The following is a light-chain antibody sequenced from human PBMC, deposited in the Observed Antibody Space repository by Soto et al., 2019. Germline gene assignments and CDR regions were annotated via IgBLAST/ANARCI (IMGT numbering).Light chain of an antibody. CDR3: QKYNLAPQT. J-gene: IGKJ1*01. CDR2: DAS. Sequence: DIQMTQSPSTLSASVGDRVTITCRASQSISSWLAWYQQKPGKAPKLLIYDASTLQSGVPSRFSGSGSGTDFTLTISSLQPEDVATYYCQKYNLAPQTFVQGNKVDIK. CDR1: QSISSW. V-gene: IGKV1-27*01.